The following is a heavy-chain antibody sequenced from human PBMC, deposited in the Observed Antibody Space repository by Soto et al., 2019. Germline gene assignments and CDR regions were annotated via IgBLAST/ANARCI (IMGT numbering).Heavy chain of an antibody. CDR1: GGSISSYY. D-gene: IGHD3-22*01. V-gene: IGHV4-59*08. Sequence: QVQLQESGPGLVKPSETLSLTCTVSGGSISSYYWSWIRQPPGKGLEWIGYIYYSGSTNYNPSLNSRVTISVDTSKNQFSLKLSSVTAADTAVYYCAGHYYDSSDPLGDAFDIWGQGTMVTVSS. CDR2: IYYSGST. J-gene: IGHJ3*02. CDR3: AGHYYDSSDPLGDAFDI.